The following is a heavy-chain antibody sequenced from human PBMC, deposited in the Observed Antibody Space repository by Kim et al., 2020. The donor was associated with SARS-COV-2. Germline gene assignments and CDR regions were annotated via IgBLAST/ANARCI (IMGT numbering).Heavy chain of an antibody. CDR1: GFTFEDYA. V-gene: IGHV3-9*01. Sequence: GGSLRLSCAASGFTFEDYAMHWVRQAPGKGLEWVSGISWNSGTIGYADSVKGRFTISRDNAKNSLYLQMNSLRAEDTALYYCAKDIMLVGATPAFDIWGQGTMVTVSS. CDR3: AKDIMLVGATPAFDI. CDR2: ISWNSGTI. J-gene: IGHJ3*02. D-gene: IGHD1-26*01.